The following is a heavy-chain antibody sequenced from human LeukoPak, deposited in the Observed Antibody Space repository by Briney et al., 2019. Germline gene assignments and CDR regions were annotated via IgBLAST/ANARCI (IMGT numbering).Heavy chain of an antibody. V-gene: IGHV3-21*01. D-gene: IGHD3-10*01. J-gene: IGHJ4*02. CDR3: ARDAAVVPFAY. CDR2: ISSSSSYI. CDR1: GFTFSSYS. Sequence: GGSLRLSCAASGFTFSSYSMNWVRQAPGKGLEWVSSISSSSSYIYYADSVKGRFTISRDNAKNSLYLQMNSLRAEETAVYYCARDAAVVPFAYCGQRTLVTVSS.